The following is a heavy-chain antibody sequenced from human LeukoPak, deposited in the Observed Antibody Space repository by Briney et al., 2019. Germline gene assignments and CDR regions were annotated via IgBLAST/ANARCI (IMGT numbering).Heavy chain of an antibody. D-gene: IGHD3/OR15-3a*01. Sequence: GRSLRLSCAASGFTFDDYAMHWVRQAPGKGLEWVSGISWNSGSIGYADSVKGRFTVSRDNFKNTLYLQMNSLRAEDTAVYYCAKPRRDWYVFDSWGQGSLVSVSS. CDR3: AKPRRDWYVFDS. CDR1: GFTFDDYA. V-gene: IGHV3-9*01. CDR2: ISWNSGSI. J-gene: IGHJ4*02.